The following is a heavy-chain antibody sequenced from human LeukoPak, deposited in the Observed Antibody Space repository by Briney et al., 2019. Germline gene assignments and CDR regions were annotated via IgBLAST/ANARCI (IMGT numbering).Heavy chain of an antibody. CDR3: AKGGKWDVTPFDY. J-gene: IGHJ4*02. V-gene: IGHV3-7*03. Sequence: HPGGSLRLSCAASGFTFSHYWMSWVRQAPGKGLEWVANIKQDGNEKYYAESVKGRFTISRDNAENSSLLQMNSLRVEDTAVYYCAKGGKWDVTPFDYWGQGTLVTVSS. CDR1: GFTFSHYW. D-gene: IGHD1-26*01. CDR2: IKQDGNEK.